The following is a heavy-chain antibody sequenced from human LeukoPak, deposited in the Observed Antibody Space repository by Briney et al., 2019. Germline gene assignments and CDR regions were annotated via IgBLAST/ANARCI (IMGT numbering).Heavy chain of an antibody. CDR2: ITNNGGDR. J-gene: IGHJ4*02. Sequence: GGPLRLSCAVSGFTFSRHAMGWVRQAPGKGLEWVAGITNNGGDRNYGDSVKGRFTISRDNSKSTLDLQMNRLRAEDTALYYCARDGLWGLAQYDYWGQGILVTVSS. CDR3: ARDGLWGLAQYDY. V-gene: IGHV3-23*01. CDR1: GFTFSRHA. D-gene: IGHD2-21*01.